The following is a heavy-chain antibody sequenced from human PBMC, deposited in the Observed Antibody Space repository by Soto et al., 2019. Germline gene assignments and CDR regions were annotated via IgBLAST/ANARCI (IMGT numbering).Heavy chain of an antibody. V-gene: IGHV3-33*01. CDR3: ARDHRYYYDRRGYYGYFDH. Sequence: QVQLVESGGGVVQPGRSLRLSCAASGFTFSSYGMHWVRQAPGKGLEWVAVIWYDGSNKYYADPVKGRFTISRDNSKNMLYLQMNSLSAEDTAVYYCARDHRYYYDRRGYYGYFDHWGQGTLVTVSS. CDR1: GFTFSSYG. J-gene: IGHJ4*02. D-gene: IGHD3-22*01. CDR2: IWYDGSNK.